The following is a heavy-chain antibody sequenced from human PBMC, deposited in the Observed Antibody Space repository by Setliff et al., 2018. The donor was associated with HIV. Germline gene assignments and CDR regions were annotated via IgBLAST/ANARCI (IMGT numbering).Heavy chain of an antibody. Sequence: SETLSLTCTVSGGSISSYYWSWIRQPPGKGLEWTGSIYHTVRTYYNRSLESRLTISIDTSKNQLSLKLTSVTAADTAMYYCASRVYYYDDSATLREEGFVPWGQGTLVTVSS. CDR3: ASRVYYYDDSATLREEGFVP. D-gene: IGHD3-22*01. J-gene: IGHJ5*02. CDR1: GGSISSYY. CDR2: IYHTVRT. V-gene: IGHV4-59*04.